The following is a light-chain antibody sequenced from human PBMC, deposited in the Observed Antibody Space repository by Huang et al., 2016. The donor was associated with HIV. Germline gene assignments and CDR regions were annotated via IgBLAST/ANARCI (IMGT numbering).Light chain of an antibody. CDR1: QSVSSSS. V-gene: IGKV3-20*01. CDR2: GAS. J-gene: IGKJ1*01. CDR3: QQYGRSPWT. Sequence: DIVLTQSPGTLSLSPGERATLSCRASQSVSSSSLAWYQQKPGQAPRLLIYGASNRATGIPDRFSGSGSGADFTLTISRLEPEDFAVYYCQQYGRSPWTFGLGTKVEIK.